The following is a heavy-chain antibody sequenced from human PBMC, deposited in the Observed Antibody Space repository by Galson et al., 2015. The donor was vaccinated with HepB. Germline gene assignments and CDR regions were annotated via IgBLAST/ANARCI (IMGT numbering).Heavy chain of an antibody. CDR1: GYTFPSYD. Sequence: SVKVSCKASGYTFPSYDSKWVRQATGKGLEWRGWMNPNSGNTGYAQKFQARVTMTRNTSISTAYMELSSLRSEDTAVYYCARRYYDCWSCYYPNQNYYYYMDVWGKGTTVTVSS. D-gene: IGHD3-3*01. CDR2: MNPNSGNT. V-gene: IGHV1-8*01. CDR3: ARRYYDCWSCYYPNQNYYYYMDV. J-gene: IGHJ6*03.